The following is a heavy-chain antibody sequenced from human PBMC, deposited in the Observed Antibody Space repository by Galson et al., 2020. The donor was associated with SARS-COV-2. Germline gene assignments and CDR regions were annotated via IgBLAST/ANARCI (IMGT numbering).Heavy chain of an antibody. CDR2: ISYDGSNK. CDR1: GFTFSSYA. V-gene: IGHV3-30-3*01. Sequence: GGSLRLSCAASGFTFSSYAMHWVRQAPGKGLEWVAVISYDGSNKYYADSVKGRFTISRDNSKNTLYLQMNSLRAEDTAVYYCARDGGITNAFDIWGQGTMVTVSS. D-gene: IGHD1-20*01. CDR3: ARDGGITNAFDI. J-gene: IGHJ3*02.